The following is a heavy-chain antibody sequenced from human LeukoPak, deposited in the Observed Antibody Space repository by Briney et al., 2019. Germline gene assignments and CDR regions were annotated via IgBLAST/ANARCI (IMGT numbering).Heavy chain of an antibody. CDR2: IYYSGST. Sequence: SETLSLTCTVSGGSISSYYWSWIRQPPGKGLEWIGYIYYSGSTNFNTSLKGRGPISVVTSKNQFSLKLSSVTAADTAVYYCAASARGLDYWGQGTLVTVSS. CDR3: AASARGLDY. CDR1: GGSISSYY. J-gene: IGHJ4*02. V-gene: IGHV4-59*01. D-gene: IGHD3-16*01.